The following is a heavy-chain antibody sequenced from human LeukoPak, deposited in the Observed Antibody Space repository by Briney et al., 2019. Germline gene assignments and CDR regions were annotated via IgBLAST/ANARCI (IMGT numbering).Heavy chain of an antibody. D-gene: IGHD3-22*01. CDR3: TKGSLGGYIRGPFDI. CDR2: ISGSGDST. J-gene: IGHJ3*02. V-gene: IGHV3-23*01. Sequence: PGGSLRLSCAASGFTFSSYAMSWVRQAPGKGLEWVSLISGSGDSTYYADPVKGRFTISRDNSKNTLYLQMNSLRAEDTAVYYCTKGSLGGYIRGPFDIWGQGTMVTVSS. CDR1: GFTFSSYA.